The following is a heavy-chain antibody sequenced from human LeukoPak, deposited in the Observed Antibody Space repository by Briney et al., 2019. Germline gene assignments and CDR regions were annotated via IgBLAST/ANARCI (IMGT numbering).Heavy chain of an antibody. CDR3: ARAPLSGTYYTDAFDI. V-gene: IGHV4-34*01. CDR1: GGSFSGYY. J-gene: IGHJ3*02. CDR2: INHSGST. Sequence: SETLSLTCAVYGGSFSGYYWSWIRQPPGKGLEWIGEINHSGSTNYNPSLKSRVTISPDKSKNQFSLTLTSVTAADTAVYFCARAPLSGTYYTDAFDIWGQGTMVTVSS. D-gene: IGHD1-26*01.